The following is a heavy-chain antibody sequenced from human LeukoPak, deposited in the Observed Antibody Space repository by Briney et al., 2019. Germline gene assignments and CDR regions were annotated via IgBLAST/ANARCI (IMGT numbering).Heavy chain of an antibody. Sequence: GSLRLSCAASGFTFSSYDMHWVRQATGKGLEWVSAIGTAGDTYYPGSVKGRFTISRDISTDTLWLQMDSLRTEDTAVYYCAKGPLRGTAAAIDYWGQGTLVTVSS. CDR3: AKGPLRGTAAAIDY. D-gene: IGHD2-2*01. V-gene: IGHV3-13*01. CDR1: GFTFSSYD. CDR2: IGTAGDT. J-gene: IGHJ4*02.